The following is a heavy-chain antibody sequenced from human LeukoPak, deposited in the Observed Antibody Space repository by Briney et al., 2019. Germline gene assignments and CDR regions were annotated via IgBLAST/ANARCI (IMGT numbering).Heavy chain of an antibody. D-gene: IGHD2-15*01. Sequence: PGGSLRLSCAASGFTFSSYSMNWVRQAPGKGLEWVSSISSSSSYIYYADSVKGRFTISRDNAKNSLYLQMNSLRAEDTAVYYCARVGDIVYYGMDVWGQGTTVTVSS. CDR1: GFTFSSYS. CDR2: ISSSSSYI. J-gene: IGHJ6*02. V-gene: IGHV3-21*01. CDR3: ARVGDIVYYGMDV.